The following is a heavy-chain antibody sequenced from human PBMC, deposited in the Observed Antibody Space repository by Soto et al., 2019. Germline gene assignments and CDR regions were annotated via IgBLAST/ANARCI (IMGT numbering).Heavy chain of an antibody. J-gene: IGHJ3*02. CDR3: ARDDSYCSGGSCYSRDAFDI. CDR2: IIPILGIA. CDR1: RGTFSSYT. Sequence: SVKVCCKDSRGTFSSYTSSWVRQATGQGLEWMGRIIPILGIANYAQKFQGRVTITADKSTSTAYMELSSLRSEDTAVYYCARDDSYCSGGSCYSRDAFDIRGQGTMVTVSS. V-gene: IGHV1-69*04. D-gene: IGHD2-15*01.